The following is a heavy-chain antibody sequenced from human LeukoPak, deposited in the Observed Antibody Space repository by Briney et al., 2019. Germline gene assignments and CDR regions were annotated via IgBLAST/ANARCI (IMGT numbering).Heavy chain of an antibody. CDR3: AREGEHYDILTGYYTLYYFDY. CDR1: GYTFTSYY. V-gene: IGHV1-46*03. D-gene: IGHD3-9*01. Sequence: ASVKVSCKASGYTFTSYYMHWVRQAPGQGLEWMGIINPSGGSTSYAQKFQGRVTMTRDTSTGTVYMELSSLRSEDTAVYYCAREGEHYDILTGYYTLYYFDYWGQGTLVTVSS. CDR2: INPSGGST. J-gene: IGHJ4*02.